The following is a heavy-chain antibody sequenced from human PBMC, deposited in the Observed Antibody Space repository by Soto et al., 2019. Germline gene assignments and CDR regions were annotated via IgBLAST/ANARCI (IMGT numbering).Heavy chain of an antibody. D-gene: IGHD1-1*01. J-gene: IGHJ4*02. Sequence: TLSLTCTVSGGSMSNSYYYWSWVRQTPGKGLEWIGHVFHSGRTYYNPSLKGRVGILVDTSRNQFSLNLNSVTVADAAVYYCARWVEVSLDYFDSWGQGIPVTAPQ. V-gene: IGHV4-30-4*01. CDR2: VFHSGRT. CDR3: ARWVEVSLDYFDS. CDR1: GGSMSNSYYY.